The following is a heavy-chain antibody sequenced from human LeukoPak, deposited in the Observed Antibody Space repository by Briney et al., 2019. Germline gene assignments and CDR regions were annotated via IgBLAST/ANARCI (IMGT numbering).Heavy chain of an antibody. Sequence: SETLSLTCSVSGVSISSGSNYWGWIRQPPGKTLEWIGSIYSSGSTHYNPSLKSRFIILIDTAKNHFSLNLSSVTAADTAVYYCARSDGYGLVGIWGQGTMVTVSS. CDR3: ARSDGYGLVGI. CDR1: GVSISSGSNY. J-gene: IGHJ3*02. CDR2: IYSSGST. V-gene: IGHV4-39*07. D-gene: IGHD3-10*01.